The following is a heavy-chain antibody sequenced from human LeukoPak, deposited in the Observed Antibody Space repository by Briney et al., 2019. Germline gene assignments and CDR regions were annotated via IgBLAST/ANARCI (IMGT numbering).Heavy chain of an antibody. CDR1: GYTFSDYY. Sequence: ASVKVSCKASGYTFSDYYIHWVRQAPGQGPGWMGWINPNSGYAQKIQGRVTMTRDTSIRTAYMELSRLRFDDTALYYCARSYGQRVSDAFDIWGQGTMVTVSS. D-gene: IGHD5-18*01. CDR2: INPNSG. V-gene: IGHV1-2*02. CDR3: ARSYGQRVSDAFDI. J-gene: IGHJ3*02.